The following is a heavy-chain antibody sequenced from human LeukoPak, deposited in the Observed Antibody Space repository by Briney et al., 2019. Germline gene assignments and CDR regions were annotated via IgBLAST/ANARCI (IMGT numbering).Heavy chain of an antibody. CDR2: IDPSDSYT. Sequence: GESLKISCKGSGYSFTSYWISWVRQMPGKGLEWMGRIDPSDSYTNYSPSFQGHVTISADKSISTAYLQWSSLKASDTAMYYCARQYNCSGGSCYLAYWGQGTLVTVSS. CDR3: ARQYNCSGGSCYLAY. V-gene: IGHV5-10-1*01. D-gene: IGHD2-15*01. J-gene: IGHJ4*02. CDR1: GYSFTSYW.